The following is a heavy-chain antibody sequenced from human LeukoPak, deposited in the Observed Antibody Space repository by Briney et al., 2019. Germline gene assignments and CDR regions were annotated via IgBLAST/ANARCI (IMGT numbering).Heavy chain of an antibody. CDR3: AYDIAAAGKNWSDP. CDR1: GFTFSSYA. J-gene: IGHJ5*02. D-gene: IGHD6-13*01. CDR2: ISGSGGST. V-gene: IGHV3-23*01. Sequence: PGGSLRLSCAASGFTFSSYAMSWVRQAPGKGLEWVSAISGSGGSTYYADSVKGRFTTSRDNSKNTLYLQMNSLRAEDTAVYYCAYDIAAAGKNWSDPWGQGTLVTVSS.